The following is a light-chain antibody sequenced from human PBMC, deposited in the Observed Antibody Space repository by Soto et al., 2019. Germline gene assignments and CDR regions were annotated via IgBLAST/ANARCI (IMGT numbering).Light chain of an antibody. CDR1: QSVSSY. V-gene: IGKV3-11*01. J-gene: IGKJ4*01. Sequence: EIVLTQSPAPLSLSPGERATLSCRSSQSVSSYLAWYQQKPGQAPRLLLYDASNRATGIPARFSGSGSGTEFTRTINSLQSEEFAFYYCQQYNNWPPRLTLGGGTKVDIK. CDR3: QQYNNWPPRLT. CDR2: DAS.